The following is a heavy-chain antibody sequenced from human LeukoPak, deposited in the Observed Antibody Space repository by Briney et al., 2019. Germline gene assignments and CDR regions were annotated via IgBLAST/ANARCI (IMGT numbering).Heavy chain of an antibody. CDR3: ATSHYYGSGSYNTDY. J-gene: IGHJ4*02. V-gene: IGHV1-18*01. CDR2: ISAYNGNT. D-gene: IGHD3-10*01. Sequence: GASVKVSCKASGYTFTSYGISWVRQAPGQGPEWMGWISAYNGNTNYAQKLQGRVTMTTDTSTSTAYMELRSLRSDDTAVYYCATSHYYGSGSYNTDYWGQGTLVTVSS. CDR1: GYTFTSYG.